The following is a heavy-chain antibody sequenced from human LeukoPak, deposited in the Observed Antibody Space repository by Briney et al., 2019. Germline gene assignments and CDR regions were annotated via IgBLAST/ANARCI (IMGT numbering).Heavy chain of an antibody. Sequence: ASVKVSCKASGYTFTGYYMHWVRQAPGQGLEWMGRINPNSGGTNYAQKFQGRVTMTRDTSISTAYVELSRLRSDDTAVYYCASWITFGGVIVDDWFDPWGQGTLVTVSS. CDR3: ASWITFGGVIVDDWFDP. CDR1: GYTFTGYY. V-gene: IGHV1-2*06. J-gene: IGHJ5*02. CDR2: INPNSGGT. D-gene: IGHD3-16*02.